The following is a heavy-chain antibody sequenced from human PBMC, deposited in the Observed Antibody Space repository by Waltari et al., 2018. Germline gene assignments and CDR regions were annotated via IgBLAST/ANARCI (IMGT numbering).Heavy chain of an antibody. D-gene: IGHD2-2*01. CDR2: IYYSGST. V-gene: IGHV4-59*11. J-gene: IGHJ4*02. CDR1: GGSISSHY. CDR3: AREVLWGFDY. Sequence: QVQLQESGPGLVKPSETLSLTCTVSGGSISSHYWSWIRQPPGKGLEWIGYIYYSGSTNYNPSLKSRVTISVDTSKNQFSLKLSSVTAADTAVYYCAREVLWGFDYWGQGTLVTVSS.